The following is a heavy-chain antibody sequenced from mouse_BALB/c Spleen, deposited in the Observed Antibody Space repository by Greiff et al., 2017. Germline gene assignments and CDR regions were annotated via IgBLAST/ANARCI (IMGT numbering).Heavy chain of an antibody. CDR3: TRGYAYFDY. V-gene: IGHV1S81*02. J-gene: IGHJ2*01. Sequence: VKLVESGAELVKPGASVKLSCKASGYTFTSYYMYWVKQRPGQGLEWIGEINPSNGGTNFNEKFKSKATLTVDKSSSTAYMQLSSLTSEDSAVYYCTRGYAYFDYWGQGTTLTVSS. CDR1: GYTFTSYY. CDR2: INPSNGGT. D-gene: IGHD2-14*01.